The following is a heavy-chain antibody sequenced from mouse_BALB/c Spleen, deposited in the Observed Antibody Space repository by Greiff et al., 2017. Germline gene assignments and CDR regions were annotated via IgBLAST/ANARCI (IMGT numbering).Heavy chain of an antibody. Sequence: EVKLMESGPGLVKPSQSLSLTCTVTGYSITSDYAWNWIRQFPGNKLEWMGYISYSGSTSYNPSLKSRISITRDTSKNQFFLQLNSVTTEDTATYYCAREPLTGTVAYWGQGTLVTVSA. V-gene: IGHV3-2*02. J-gene: IGHJ3*01. CDR1: GYSITSDYA. CDR2: ISYSGST. CDR3: AREPLTGTVAY. D-gene: IGHD4-1*01.